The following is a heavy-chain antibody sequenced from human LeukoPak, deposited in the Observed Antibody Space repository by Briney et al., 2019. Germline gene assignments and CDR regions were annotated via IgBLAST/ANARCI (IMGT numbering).Heavy chain of an antibody. CDR1: GVSMSKSY. CDR3: AREGTAGTNLNWFDP. D-gene: IGHD1-1*01. CDR2: ISYSGST. Sequence: SETLSLTCTVSGVSMSKSYWNWIRQPPGKGLEWIGYISYSGSTNFNPSLKSRATISVDTSKNQFSLKLSSVTAADTAVYYCAREGTAGTNLNWFDPWGQGTLVTVSS. V-gene: IGHV4-59*01. J-gene: IGHJ5*02.